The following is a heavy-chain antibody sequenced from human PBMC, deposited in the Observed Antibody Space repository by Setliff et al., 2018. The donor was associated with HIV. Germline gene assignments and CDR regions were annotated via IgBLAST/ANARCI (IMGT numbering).Heavy chain of an antibody. V-gene: IGHV1-69*13. Sequence: ASVKVSCKTSGYTFTTYGITWVRQAPGQGLEWMGGIIPIFGTANYAQKFQGRVTITADESTSTAYMELSSLRSEDTAVYYCARLDTAMVNDYWGQGTLVTVSS. CDR2: IIPIFGTA. CDR1: GYTFTTYG. D-gene: IGHD5-18*01. J-gene: IGHJ4*02. CDR3: ARLDTAMVNDY.